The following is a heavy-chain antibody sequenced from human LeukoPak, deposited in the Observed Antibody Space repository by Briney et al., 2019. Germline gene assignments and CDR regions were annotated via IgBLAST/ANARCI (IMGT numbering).Heavy chain of an antibody. D-gene: IGHD3-10*01. CDR3: ARHEGGSGSYLGWFDP. V-gene: IGHV4-39*01. J-gene: IGHJ5*02. Sequence: SETLSLTCTVSGGSISSSSYYWGWIRQPPGKGLEWIGSIYYSGSTYYNPSHKRRVTISVDTSKTQFPLKLSSVTAADTAVYYCARHEGGSGSYLGWFDPWGQGTLVTVSS. CDR1: GGSISSSSYY. CDR2: IYYSGST.